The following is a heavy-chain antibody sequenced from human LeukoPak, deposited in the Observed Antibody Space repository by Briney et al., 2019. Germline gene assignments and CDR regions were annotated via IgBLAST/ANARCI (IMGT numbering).Heavy chain of an antibody. D-gene: IGHD1-1*01. J-gene: IGHJ6*02. Sequence: PSETLSLTCTVSGGSISSYYWSWIRQPPGKGLEWIGYIYYSGSTNYNPSLKSRVTISVDTSKNQFSLKLSSVTAADTAVYYCARDQGTYGMDVRGQGTTVTVSS. CDR1: GGSISSYY. V-gene: IGHV4-59*01. CDR2: IYYSGST. CDR3: ARDQGTYGMDV.